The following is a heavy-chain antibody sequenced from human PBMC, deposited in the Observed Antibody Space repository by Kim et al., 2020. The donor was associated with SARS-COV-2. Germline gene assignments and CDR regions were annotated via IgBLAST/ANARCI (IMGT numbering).Heavy chain of an antibody. CDR1: GYSFTSYW. CDR3: ARGAGFYSPYYGMDV. CDR2: IDPSDSYT. V-gene: IGHV5-10-1*01. Sequence: GESLKISCKGSGYSFTSYWISWVRQMPGKGLEWMGRIDPSDSYTNYSPSFQGHVTISADKSISTAYLQWSSLKASDTAMYYCARGAGFYSPYYGMDVWGQGTTVTVSS. J-gene: IGHJ6*02. D-gene: IGHD4-4*01.